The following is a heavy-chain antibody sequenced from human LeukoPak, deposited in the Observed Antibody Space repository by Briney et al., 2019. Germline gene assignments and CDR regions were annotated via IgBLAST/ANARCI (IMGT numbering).Heavy chain of an antibody. CDR2: ISYDGSNK. D-gene: IGHD3-22*01. J-gene: IGHJ4*02. V-gene: IGHV3-30*18. CDR1: GFTFSSYG. Sequence: GGSLRLSCAASGFTFSSYGMHWVRQAPGKGLEWVAAISYDGSNKYYADSVKGRFTISRDNSKNTLYLQMNSLRAEDTAVYYCAKDNYYDSSAYQDYWGQGTLVTVSS. CDR3: AKDNYYDSSAYQDY.